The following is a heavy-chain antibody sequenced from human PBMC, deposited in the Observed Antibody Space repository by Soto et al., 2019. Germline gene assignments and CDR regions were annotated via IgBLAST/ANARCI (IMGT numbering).Heavy chain of an antibody. V-gene: IGHV3-23*01. Sequence: GGSLRLSCAASGFTFSSYAMSWVRQAPGKGLEWVSAISGSGGSTYYADSVKGRFTISRDNSKNTLYLQMNSLRAEDTAIYYCAKDHVESSCWTYFDYWGQGTLVTVSS. J-gene: IGHJ4*02. CDR1: GFTFSSYA. CDR2: ISGSGGST. CDR3: AKDHVESSCWTYFDY. D-gene: IGHD6-13*01.